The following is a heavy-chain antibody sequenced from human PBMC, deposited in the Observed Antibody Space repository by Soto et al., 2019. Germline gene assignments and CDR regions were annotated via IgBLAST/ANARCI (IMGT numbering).Heavy chain of an antibody. CDR2: IYYSGST. V-gene: IGHV4-31*03. Sequence: QVQLQESGPGLVKPSQTLSLTCTVSGGSISSGGYYWSWIRQHPGKGLEWIGYIYYSGSTYYNPSLKSRVTLCVDTSTNHSSLKLRSVTAADAAVYYCARGLSHLIPEGPYYYSYGMDVW. CDR1: GGSISSGGYY. D-gene: IGHD2-15*01. CDR3: ARGLSHLIPEGPYYYSYGMDV. J-gene: IGHJ6*01.